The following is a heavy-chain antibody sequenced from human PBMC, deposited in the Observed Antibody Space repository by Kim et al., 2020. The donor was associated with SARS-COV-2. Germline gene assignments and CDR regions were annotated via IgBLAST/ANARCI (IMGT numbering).Heavy chain of an antibody. CDR3: TTANLRITMVRGVIPLDY. CDR2: IKSKTDGGTT. V-gene: IGHV3-15*01. Sequence: GGSLRLSCAASGFTFSNAWMSWVRQTPGKGLEWVGRIKSKTDGGTTDYAAPVKGRFTISRDDSKNTLYLQMNSLKTEDTAVYYCTTANLRITMVRGVIPLDYWGQGTLVTVSS. CDR1: GFTFSNAW. D-gene: IGHD3-10*01. J-gene: IGHJ4*02.